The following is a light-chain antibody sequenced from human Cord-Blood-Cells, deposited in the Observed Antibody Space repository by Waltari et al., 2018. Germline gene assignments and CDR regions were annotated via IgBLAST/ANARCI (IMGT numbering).Light chain of an antibody. Sequence: QSVLTQPPSASGTPGQRVTISCSGSSSNIGSNTVNWYQQLPGTAPKLLIYSNNQRPSGVHDRFSGSKSGTSASLAISGLQSEDEADYYCAAWDDSLNGSWVFGGGTKLTVL. CDR2: SNN. CDR3: AAWDDSLNGSWV. J-gene: IGLJ3*02. V-gene: IGLV1-44*01. CDR1: SSNIGSNT.